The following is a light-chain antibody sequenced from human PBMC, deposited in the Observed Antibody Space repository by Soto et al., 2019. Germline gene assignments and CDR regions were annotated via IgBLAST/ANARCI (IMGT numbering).Light chain of an antibody. V-gene: IGLV2-23*03. J-gene: IGLJ3*02. CDR2: EGS. CDR3: CSYVSSSTFWV. CDR1: SSDVGSYNV. Sequence: QSVLTQPPSVSGSPGQSITISCTGTSSDVGSYNVVSWYQQHPGKAPKLIIYEGSKRPSGVSNRFSGSKSGNTASLTISGLQAEDEADYYCCSYVSSSTFWVFGGGTKLTVL.